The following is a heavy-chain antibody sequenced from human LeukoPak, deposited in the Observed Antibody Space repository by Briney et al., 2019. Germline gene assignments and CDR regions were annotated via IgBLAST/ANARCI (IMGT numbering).Heavy chain of an antibody. V-gene: IGHV4-39*01. CDR1: GGSISSSNYY. Sequence: SETLSLTCTVSGGSISSSNYYWGWIRQPPGKGLEWIGTIYYSGSTYYNPSLKSRVTISVDTSKNQFSLKLTSVTAADTAVYHCARHLFGSGYYPDYWGQGTLVTVSS. CDR3: ARHLFGSGYYPDY. D-gene: IGHD3-22*01. CDR2: IYYSGST. J-gene: IGHJ4*02.